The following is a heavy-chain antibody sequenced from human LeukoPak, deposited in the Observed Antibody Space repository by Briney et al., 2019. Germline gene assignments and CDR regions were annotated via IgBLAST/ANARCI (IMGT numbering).Heavy chain of an antibody. V-gene: IGHV3-66*01. J-gene: IGHJ4*02. D-gene: IGHD6-19*01. CDR1: GFTVSTNY. Sequence: GGSLRLSCAASGFTVSTNYMSWVRQAPGKGLEWVSVLYTGGNTYYTDSVKGRFTISRDSSKNTLYLQMNSLRAEDTAIYYCARSGRQSSAWYDYWGQGTLITVSS. CDR2: LYTGGNT. CDR3: ARSGRQSSAWYDY.